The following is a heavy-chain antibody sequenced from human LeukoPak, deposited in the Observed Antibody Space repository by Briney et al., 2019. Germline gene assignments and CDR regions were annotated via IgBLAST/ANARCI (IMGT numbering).Heavy chain of an antibody. CDR3: ASLGDTMVRGVIVAS. J-gene: IGHJ5*02. CDR2: IYHSGST. D-gene: IGHD3-10*01. Sequence: SETLSLTCTVSGYSISSGYYWGWIRQPPGKGLEWIGSIYHSGSTNYNPSLKSRVTISVDTSKNQFSLKLSSVTAADTAVYYCASLGDTMVRGVIVASWGQGTLVTVSS. CDR1: GYSISSGYY. V-gene: IGHV4-38-2*02.